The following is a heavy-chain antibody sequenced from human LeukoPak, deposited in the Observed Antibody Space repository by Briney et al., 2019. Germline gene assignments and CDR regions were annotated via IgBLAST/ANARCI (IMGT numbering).Heavy chain of an antibody. CDR1: GFTFSSYD. CDR3: ARGSGDSSGYYDY. Sequence: QSGGSLRLSCAASGFTFSSYDMHWVRQATGKGLEWVSAIGTAGDTYYPGSVKGRFTISRENAKNSLYLQMNSLRAGDTAVYYCARGSGDSSGYYDYWGQGTLVTVSS. V-gene: IGHV3-13*01. CDR2: IGTAGDT. D-gene: IGHD3-22*01. J-gene: IGHJ4*02.